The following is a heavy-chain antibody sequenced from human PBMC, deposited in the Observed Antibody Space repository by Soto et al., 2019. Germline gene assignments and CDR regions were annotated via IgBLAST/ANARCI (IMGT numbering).Heavy chain of an antibody. CDR1: GFTFSNAW. V-gene: IGHV3-23*01. D-gene: IGHD3-22*01. CDR2: ISGSGGST. Sequence: GGSLRLSCAASGFTFSNAWMSWVRQAPGKGLERASAISGSGGSTYYADSVKGRFTISRDNSKNTLYLQMNSLRAEDTAVYYCAKFYYVQGYWGQGTLVTVSS. CDR3: AKFYYVQGY. J-gene: IGHJ4*02.